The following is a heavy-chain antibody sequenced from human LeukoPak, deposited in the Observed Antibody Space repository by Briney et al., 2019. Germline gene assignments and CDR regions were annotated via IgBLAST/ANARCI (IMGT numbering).Heavy chain of an antibody. D-gene: IGHD2-21*02. CDR2: IYYSGST. V-gene: IGHV4-39*01. CDR1: GGSISSSSHS. Sequence: SETLSLTCTVSGGSISSSSHSWGWIRQPPGKGLEWIGSIYYSGSTYYNPSLKSRVTTSVDTSKNQFSLKLSSVTAADTAVYYCARDWANCGGDCSPFDYWGQGTLVTVSS. J-gene: IGHJ4*02. CDR3: ARDWANCGGDCSPFDY.